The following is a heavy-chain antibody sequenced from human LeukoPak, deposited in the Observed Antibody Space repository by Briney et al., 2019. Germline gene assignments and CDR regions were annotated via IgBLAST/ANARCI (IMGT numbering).Heavy chain of an antibody. CDR3: ATQGRSTQVFQV. CDR1: GGSFSGFY. Sequence: SETLSLTCAVYGGSFSGFYWNWIRQPPGKGLEWIGEIKYSGSTNYNPSLNSRVTISLDTSKNQFPLKLNSVTAADTAVYYCATQGRSTQVFQVWGQGTLVTVSS. V-gene: IGHV4-34*01. D-gene: IGHD2-8*01. J-gene: IGHJ4*02. CDR2: IKYSGST.